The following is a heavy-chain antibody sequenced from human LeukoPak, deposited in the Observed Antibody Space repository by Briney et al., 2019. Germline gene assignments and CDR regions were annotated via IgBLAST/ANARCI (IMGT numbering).Heavy chain of an antibody. J-gene: IGHJ4*02. D-gene: IGHD3-16*01. V-gene: IGHV3-7*01. Sequence: PGGSLRLSCAASGFTFSGFYMSWVRLVPGKGLEWVATINQDGRNKYYVNSMKGRFTISRDNANNSLYLQMNSLRVEDTALYYCARRGTWHSDYWGQGTLVTVSS. CDR3: ARRGTWHSDY. CDR2: INQDGRNK. CDR1: GFTFSGFY.